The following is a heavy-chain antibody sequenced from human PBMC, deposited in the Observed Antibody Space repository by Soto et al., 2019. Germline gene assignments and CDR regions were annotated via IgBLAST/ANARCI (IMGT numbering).Heavy chain of an antibody. J-gene: IGHJ4*02. V-gene: IGHV4-31*03. Sequence: QVQLQESGPGLVKPSQTLSLTCTVSGGSISSGGYYWNWIRQHPGKGLEWIGYISYSTSTYYTPSLTIRVTIAVDTSKIKSPLKRRSVTAAATAVYYCAREPLTWGQGTLVTVSS. CDR2: ISYSTST. CDR3: AREPLT. CDR1: GGSISSGGYY.